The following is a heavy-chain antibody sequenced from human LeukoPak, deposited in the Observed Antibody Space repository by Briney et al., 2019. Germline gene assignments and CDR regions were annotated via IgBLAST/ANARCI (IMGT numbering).Heavy chain of an antibody. J-gene: IGHJ5*01. V-gene: IGHV4-39*01. Sequence: PSETLSLTCTVSGGSISSSSYFWGWIRQPPGKGLEWIGSIYYSGSTCYNPSLNSRVTMSVDTSKNQFSLKLSSVTAADTAVYYCARQGSPGGINWFDSWGQGTLVTVSS. CDR3: ARQGSPGGINWFDS. CDR1: GGSISSSSYF. D-gene: IGHD2-15*01. CDR2: IYYSGST.